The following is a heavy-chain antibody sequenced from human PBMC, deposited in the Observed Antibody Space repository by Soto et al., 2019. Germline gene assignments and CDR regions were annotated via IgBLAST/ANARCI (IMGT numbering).Heavy chain of an antibody. D-gene: IGHD6-19*01. J-gene: IGHJ4*02. Sequence: GASVKVSCKASGYTFTSYYMHWVRQAPGQGLEWMGIINPSGGSTSYAQKFQGRVTMTRDTSTSTVYMELSSLRSEDTAVYYCALRSSGWYADYWGQGTLVTVSS. V-gene: IGHV1-46*01. CDR1: GYTFTSYY. CDR2: INPSGGST. CDR3: ALRSSGWYADY.